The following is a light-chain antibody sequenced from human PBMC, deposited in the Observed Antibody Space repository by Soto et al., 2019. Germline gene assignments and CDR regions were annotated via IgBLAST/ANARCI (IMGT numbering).Light chain of an antibody. CDR1: QTISSW. J-gene: IGKJ1*01. CDR2: KAS. Sequence: DIQMTQSPSTLSGSVGDRVTITCRASQTISSWLAWYQQKPGKAPKLLIYKASTLKSGVPSRFSGSGSGADFTLTIRSLQPEDSATYYCLHDYSYPRTFGQGTKVDI. V-gene: IGKV1-5*03. CDR3: LHDYSYPRT.